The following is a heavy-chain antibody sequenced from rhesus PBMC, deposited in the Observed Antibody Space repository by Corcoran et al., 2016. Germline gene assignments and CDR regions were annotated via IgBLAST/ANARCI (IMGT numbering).Heavy chain of an antibody. Sequence: VQLVQSGAAVKKPGASVNLSFKASGYTFTSYYINWVIQAPGQVLAWMGRINPSNGNTGYAQKFQGRVTMTRDTSTSTGYMELSSRRSEDTAVYYCMRVDIWGQGVVVTVSS. J-gene: IGHJ6*01. V-gene: IGHV1S9*01. CDR3: MRVDI. CDR1: GYTFTSYY. CDR2: INPSNGNT.